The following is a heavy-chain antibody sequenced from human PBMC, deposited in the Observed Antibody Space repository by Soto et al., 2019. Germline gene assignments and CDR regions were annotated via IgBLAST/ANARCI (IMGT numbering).Heavy chain of an antibody. CDR2: ISSSSSYI. CDR1: GFTFSSYS. J-gene: IGHJ4*02. D-gene: IGHD3-9*01. V-gene: IGHV3-21*01. CDR3: ARTVYYDILTGYNYYFDY. Sequence: GGSLRLSCAASGFTFSSYSMNWVRQAPGKGLEWVSSISSSSSYIYYADSVKGRFTISRDNAKNSLYLQMNSLRAEDTAVYYCARTVYYDILTGYNYYFDYWGQGTLVTVSS.